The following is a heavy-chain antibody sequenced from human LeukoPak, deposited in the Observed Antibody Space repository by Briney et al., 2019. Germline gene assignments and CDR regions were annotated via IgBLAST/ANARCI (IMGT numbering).Heavy chain of an antibody. CDR2: ISGSGGST. CDR1: GFTFSSYA. Sequence: GGSLRLSCAASGFTFSSYAMSWARQAPGKGLEWVSAISGSGGSTYYADSVKGRFTISRDNSKNTLYLQMNSLRGDDTAVYYCARFYGGFANHWHFDLWGRGTLVTVSS. CDR3: ARFYGGFANHWHFDL. D-gene: IGHD4-23*01. V-gene: IGHV3-23*01. J-gene: IGHJ2*01.